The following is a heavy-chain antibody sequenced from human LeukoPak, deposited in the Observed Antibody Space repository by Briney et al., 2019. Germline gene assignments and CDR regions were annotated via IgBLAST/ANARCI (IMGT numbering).Heavy chain of an antibody. CDR1: GFTFSDFY. CDR2: ISSSGTTT. D-gene: IGHD3-10*01. CDR3: AGGYYYGSGSYNSYYYYYMDV. V-gene: IGHV3-11*01. J-gene: IGHJ6*03. Sequence: GGSLRLSCAASGFTFSDFYMSWIRQAPGKGLEWVSYISSSGTTTYYADSVKGRFTISRDNAKNSLYLQMNSLRAEDTAVYYCAGGYYYGSGSYNSYYYYYMDVWGKGTTVTISS.